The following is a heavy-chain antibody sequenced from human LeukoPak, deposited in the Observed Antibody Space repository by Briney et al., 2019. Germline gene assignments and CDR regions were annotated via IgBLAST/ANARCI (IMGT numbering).Heavy chain of an antibody. CDR2: IYYSGST. CDR3: ARNGGNSDYDY. J-gene: IGHJ4*02. D-gene: IGHD4-23*01. V-gene: IGHV4-59*01. CDR1: GGSISNYY. Sequence: PSETLSLTCTVSGGSISNYYWSWIRQPPGKGLEWIGYIYYSGSTNYNPSLKSRVTISVDTSNNQFSLKLSSVTAADTAVYYCARNGGNSDYDYWGQGTLVTVSA.